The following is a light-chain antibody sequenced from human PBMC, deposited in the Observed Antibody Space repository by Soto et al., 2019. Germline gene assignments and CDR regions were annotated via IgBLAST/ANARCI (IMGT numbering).Light chain of an antibody. CDR2: GVT. J-gene: IGLJ1*01. Sequence: LTQPPSASGSPGQSVTISCTGTSSDVGAYTYVSWYQQHPGKAPKLMIYGVTERPSGVPDRFSGSKSGNTASLTVSGLQTEDEAYYYCSSYAGSNNYVFGTGTKV. CDR1: SSDVGAYTY. CDR3: SSYAGSNNYV. V-gene: IGLV2-8*01.